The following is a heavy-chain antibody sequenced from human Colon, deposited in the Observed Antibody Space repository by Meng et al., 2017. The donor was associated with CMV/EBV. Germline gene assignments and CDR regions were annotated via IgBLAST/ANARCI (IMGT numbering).Heavy chain of an antibody. CDR3: ARDIGWGHSDY. V-gene: IGHV3-7*01. D-gene: IGHD7-27*01. CDR2: INQVGSQE. Sequence: GESLKISCAASGFTFNNYWMTWVRKAPGKGLEWVVLINQVGSQEYYVDSVKGRFTISRDNAKNSLFLQLDSLRPEDTAVYFCARDIGWGHSDYWGQGTLVTVSS. CDR1: GFTFNNYW. J-gene: IGHJ4*02.